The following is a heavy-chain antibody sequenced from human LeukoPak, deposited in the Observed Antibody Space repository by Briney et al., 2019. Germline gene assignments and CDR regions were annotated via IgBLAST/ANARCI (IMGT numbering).Heavy chain of an antibody. V-gene: IGHV3-23*01. CDR1: GFTFSSYA. Sequence: TGGSVRLSCAASGFTFSSYAMSWVRQAPGKGLEWVSAVSVSVSNTYYADSVKGRFTISRDNSKNTLYLQMNSLRAEDTAVYYCARRVWCSSTNCRGFDYWGQGTPVTVSS. J-gene: IGHJ4*02. D-gene: IGHD2-2*01. CDR3: ARRVWCSSTNCRGFDY. CDR2: VSVSVSNT.